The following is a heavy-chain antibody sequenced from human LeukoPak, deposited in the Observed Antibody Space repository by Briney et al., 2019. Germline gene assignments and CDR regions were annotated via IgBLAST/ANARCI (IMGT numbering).Heavy chain of an antibody. CDR3: AATLGYCSSTSCPSGGY. CDR1: GFTFSSYG. D-gene: IGHD2-2*01. CDR2: ISWNSGSI. V-gene: IGHV3-9*03. J-gene: IGHJ4*02. Sequence: GGSLRLSCAASGFTFSSYGMHWVRQAPGKGLEWVSGISWNSGSIGYADSVKGRFTISRDNAKNSLYLQMNSLRAEDMALYYCAATLGYCSSTSCPSGGYWGQGTLVTVSS.